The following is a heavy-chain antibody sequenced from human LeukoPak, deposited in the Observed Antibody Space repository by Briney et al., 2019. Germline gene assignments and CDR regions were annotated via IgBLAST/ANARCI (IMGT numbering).Heavy chain of an antibody. J-gene: IGHJ6*03. CDR3: ARALHYDILTGYYIKEYYYYYMDV. Sequence: SETLSLTCAVYGGSFSGYYWSWIRQPPGKGLEWIGEINHSGSTNYNPSPKSRVTISVDTSKNQFSLKLSSVTAADTAVYCCARALHYDILTGYYIKEYYYYYMDVWGKGTTVTVSS. CDR1: GGSFSGYY. CDR2: INHSGST. D-gene: IGHD3-9*01. V-gene: IGHV4-34*01.